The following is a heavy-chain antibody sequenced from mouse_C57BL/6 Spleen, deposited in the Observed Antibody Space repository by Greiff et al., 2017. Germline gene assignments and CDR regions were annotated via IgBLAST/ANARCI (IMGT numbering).Heavy chain of an antibody. V-gene: IGHV1-15*01. J-gene: IGHJ2*01. CDR2: IDPGTGGT. CDR1: GYTFTDYE. D-gene: IGHD1-1*01. Sequence: QVQLQQSGAELVRPGASVTLSCKASGYTFTDYEMHWVKQTPVHGLEWIGAIDPGTGGTAYNQKFKGKAILTADKSSSTAYMELRSLTSEDSAVYYCTREGITTVVAGGLDYWGQGTTLTVSS. CDR3: TREGITTVVAGGLDY.